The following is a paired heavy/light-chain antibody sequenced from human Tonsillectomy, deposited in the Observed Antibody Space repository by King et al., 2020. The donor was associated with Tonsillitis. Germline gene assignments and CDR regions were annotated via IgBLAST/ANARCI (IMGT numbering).Heavy chain of an antibody. D-gene: IGHD2-15*01. CDR2: IWFDGSKK. Sequence: QVQLVESGGGVVQPGGSLRLSCAASGFTFSNSGMHWVRQTPGKGLEWVAAIWFDGSKKYYADSVRGRFTISRDNSKNTVFLQMDSLRAEDTGLYSCARDFCSGGSCYYFDFWGRGTLVTVSS. CDR3: ARDFCSGGSCYYFDF. J-gene: IGHJ4*02. CDR1: GFTFSNSG. V-gene: IGHV3-33*01.
Light chain of an antibody. CDR3: QQANSFPFT. CDR2: AAS. CDR1: QGISTW. J-gene: IGKJ3*01. V-gene: IGKV1-12*01. Sequence: DIQMTQSPSSVSASVGDRVTITCRASQGISTWLAWYQQKPGKAPELLIYAASSLQSGVPSRFSGSGSGTDFTLTITSLQPEDFATYYCQQANSFPFTFGPGTKLDIK.